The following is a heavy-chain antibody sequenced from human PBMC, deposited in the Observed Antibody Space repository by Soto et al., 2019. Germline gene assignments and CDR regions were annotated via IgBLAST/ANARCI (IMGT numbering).Heavy chain of an antibody. V-gene: IGHV1-2*02. CDR1: GYTFTGYY. D-gene: IGHD6-6*01. Sequence: QVQLVQSGAEVKKPGASVKVSCKASGYTFTGYYMHWVRQAPGQGLEWMGWINPNSGGTNYAQKFQGRVTMTRDTSISTVYMELRSLRSDDTAVYYCAREVGGIAARPINYYYYGMDVWGQGTTVTVSS. CDR3: AREVGGIAARPINYYYYGMDV. CDR2: INPNSGGT. J-gene: IGHJ6*02.